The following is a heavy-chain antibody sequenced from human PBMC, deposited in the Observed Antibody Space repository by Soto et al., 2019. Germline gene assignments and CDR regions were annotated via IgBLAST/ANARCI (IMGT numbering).Heavy chain of an antibody. Sequence: DVQLVETGGGLIQLGGSLRLSCAASGFIVSSTYMSWVRQPPGKGLEWVSVIYGGGSTYYAASVKGRFTISRDTSKNTLFLQMNNLRADDTAVYYCVREGMGNGMDVWGQGTTVTVSS. CDR3: VREGMGNGMDV. CDR1: GFIVSSTY. J-gene: IGHJ6*02. CDR2: IYGGGST. D-gene: IGHD7-27*01. V-gene: IGHV3-53*02.